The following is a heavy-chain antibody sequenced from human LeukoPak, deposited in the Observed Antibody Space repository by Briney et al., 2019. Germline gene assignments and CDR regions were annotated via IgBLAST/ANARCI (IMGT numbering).Heavy chain of an antibody. Sequence: GGSLRLSCAASGFTFDDYGMSWVRQAPGKGLEWVSGINWNGGSTGYADCVKGRFTISRDNAKNSLYLQMNSLRAEDTAVYYCAELGITMIGGVWGKGTTVTISS. CDR2: INWNGGST. D-gene: IGHD3-10*02. CDR1: GFTFDDYG. CDR3: AELGITMIGGV. V-gene: IGHV3-20*04. J-gene: IGHJ6*04.